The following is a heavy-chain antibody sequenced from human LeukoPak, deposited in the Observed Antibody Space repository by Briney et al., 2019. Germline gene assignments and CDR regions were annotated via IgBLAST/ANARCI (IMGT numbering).Heavy chain of an antibody. J-gene: IGHJ4*02. CDR2: ISWNSGSI. Sequence: GGSLRLSCAASGFTFSSYWMHWVRQAPGKGLEWVSGISWNSGSIGYADSVKGRFTISRDNAKNSLYLQMNSLRAEDTALYYCAKDINGYGDGNFDYWGQGTLVTVSS. CDR3: AKDINGYGDGNFDY. V-gene: IGHV3-9*01. D-gene: IGHD4-17*01. CDR1: GFTFSSYW.